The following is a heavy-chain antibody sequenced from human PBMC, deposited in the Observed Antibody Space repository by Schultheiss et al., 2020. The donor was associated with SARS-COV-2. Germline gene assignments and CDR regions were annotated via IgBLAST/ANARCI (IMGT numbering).Heavy chain of an antibody. V-gene: IGHV3-11*04. J-gene: IGHJ4*02. Sequence: GGSLRLSCAASGFTFSDYYMSWIRQAPGKGLEWVSYISSSGSTIYYADSVKGRFTISRDNAKKLLYLQMNSLRAEDTAVYYCARYENYYDSSGYDYWGQGTLVTVSS. CDR1: GFTFSDYY. D-gene: IGHD3-22*01. CDR3: ARYENYYDSSGYDY. CDR2: ISSSGSTI.